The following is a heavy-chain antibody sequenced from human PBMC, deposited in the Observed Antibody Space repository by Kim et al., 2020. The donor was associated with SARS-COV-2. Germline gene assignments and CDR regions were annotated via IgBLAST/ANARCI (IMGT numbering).Heavy chain of an antibody. CDR1: GFTFTSSA. Sequence: SVKVSCKASGFTFTSSAVQWVRQARGQRLEWIGWIVVGSGNTNYAQKFQERVTITRDMSTSTAYMELSSLRSEDTAVYYCAAAPGVVVPASGYYYYYGMDVWGQGTTVTVSS. CDR3: AAAPGVVVPASGYYYYYGMDV. CDR2: IVVGSGNT. D-gene: IGHD2-2*01. V-gene: IGHV1-58*01. J-gene: IGHJ6*02.